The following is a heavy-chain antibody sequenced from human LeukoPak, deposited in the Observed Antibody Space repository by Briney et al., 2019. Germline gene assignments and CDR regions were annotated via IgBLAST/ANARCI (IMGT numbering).Heavy chain of an antibody. CDR3: AKDGSGYFYTFDY. CDR2: ITASSDST. J-gene: IGHJ4*02. V-gene: IGHV3-23*01. Sequence: GGSLRLSCVGSGFSFSSYAMTWVRQAPGKGLEWVSTITASSDSTFYADSVKGRFTISRDNSKNTFYLQMNSLRVEDTAMYYCAKDGSGYFYTFDYWGQGTLVTASS. D-gene: IGHD3-22*01. CDR1: GFSFSSYA.